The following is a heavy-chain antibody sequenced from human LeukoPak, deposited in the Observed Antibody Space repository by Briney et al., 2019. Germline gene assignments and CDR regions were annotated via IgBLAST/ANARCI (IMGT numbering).Heavy chain of an antibody. Sequence: PSETLSLTCIVSGASISSYYWSWIRHPAGKELEWIGRLQPSGATNYNPSLESRVTMSVDTSKNQFSLSLTSVTAADTAVYYCARDSTGTAFDPWGQGTLVTVSS. CDR3: ARDSTGTAFDP. J-gene: IGHJ5*02. CDR1: GASISSYY. CDR2: LQPSGAT. V-gene: IGHV4-4*07. D-gene: IGHD1-14*01.